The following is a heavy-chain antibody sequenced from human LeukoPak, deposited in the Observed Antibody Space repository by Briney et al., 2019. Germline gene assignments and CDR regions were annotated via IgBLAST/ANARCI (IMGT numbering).Heavy chain of an antibody. J-gene: IGHJ4*02. CDR2: IIPILGIA. CDR3: ARGPEVAGFRELLPDGYYFDY. V-gene: IGHV1-69*04. CDR1: GGTFSSYA. D-gene: IGHD3-10*01. Sequence: SVKVSCKASGGTFSSYAISWVRQAPGQGLEWMGRIIPILGIANYAQKFQGRVTITADKSTSTAYMELSSLRSEDTAVYYCARGPEVAGFRELLPDGYYFDYWGQGTLVTVSS.